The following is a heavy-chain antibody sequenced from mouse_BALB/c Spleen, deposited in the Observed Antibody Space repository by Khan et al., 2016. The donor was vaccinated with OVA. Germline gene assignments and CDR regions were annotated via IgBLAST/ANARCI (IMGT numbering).Heavy chain of an antibody. V-gene: IGHV5-6*01. CDR3: ASHLTGSFAY. J-gene: IGHJ3*01. CDR1: GFTFSTYG. Sequence: EVELVESGGDLVKPGGSLRLSCAASGFTFSTYGMSWVRQFPDKRLEWVATINSDGYYTYYPDTLKGRFTISRNNAENTLYLQMSSLKSEHTAIYYCASHLTGSFAYWGHGTLVTVSA. CDR2: INSDGYYT. D-gene: IGHD4-1*01.